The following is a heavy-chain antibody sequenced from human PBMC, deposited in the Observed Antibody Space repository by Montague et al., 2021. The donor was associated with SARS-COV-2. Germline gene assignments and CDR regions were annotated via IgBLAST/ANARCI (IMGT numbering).Heavy chain of an antibody. J-gene: IGHJ2*01. V-gene: IGHV4-39*01. CDR2: INYSGKT. D-gene: IGHD2-15*01. CDR1: GGSISSGTYY. CDR3: ARRARWQLSWFFDL. Sequence: SETLSLTCNVSGGSISSGTYYWGWVRQPPGKGLEWIGTINYSGKTYYNPSLKSRVTISVDTSKNQFSLKVTSVTAADTAVYYCARRARWQLSWFFDLWGRGTLVTVSS.